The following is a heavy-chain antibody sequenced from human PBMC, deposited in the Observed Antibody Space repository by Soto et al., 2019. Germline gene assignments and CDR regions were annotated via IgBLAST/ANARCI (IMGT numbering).Heavy chain of an antibody. J-gene: IGHJ6*02. D-gene: IGHD3-10*01. Sequence: QVQLVQSGAEVKKPWASVKVSCKASGYTFTSYTMHWVRQAPGQRLEWMGWINAGNGNTKYSQKFQGRVTITRDTSASTAYMELSSLRSEDTAVYYCASSYYYGSGSYYKYYGMDVWCQGTTVTVSS. CDR2: INAGNGNT. CDR3: ASSYYYGSGSYYKYYGMDV. V-gene: IGHV1-3*01. CDR1: GYTFTSYT.